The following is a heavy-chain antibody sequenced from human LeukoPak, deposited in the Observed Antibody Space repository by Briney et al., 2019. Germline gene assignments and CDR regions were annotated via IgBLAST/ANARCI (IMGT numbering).Heavy chain of an antibody. CDR3: ARENWFDT. V-gene: IGHV1-2*02. Sequence: GASVKVSCKASGYNFIGYYMHWVRQAPGQGLEWMGWINPNSGATNYARNFQGRVTMTRDTSITTTYMELSSLTSYDTAVYYCARENWFDTWGQGTLVTVSS. J-gene: IGHJ5*02. CDR1: GYNFIGYY. CDR2: INPNSGAT.